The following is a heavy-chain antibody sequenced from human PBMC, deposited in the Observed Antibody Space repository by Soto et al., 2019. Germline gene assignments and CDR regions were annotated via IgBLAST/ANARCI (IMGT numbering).Heavy chain of an antibody. CDR3: ARPRYSSSSNYYYSYYMDV. D-gene: IGHD6-6*01. V-gene: IGHV5-51*01. CDR2: IYPGDSDT. CDR1: GYSFTSYW. Sequence: PGESLKISCKGSGYSFTSYWIGWVRQMPGKGLEWMGIIYPGDSDTRYSPSFQGQVTISADKSISTAYLQWSSLKASDTAMYYCARPRYSSSSNYYYSYYMDVGGKGTTVTVSS. J-gene: IGHJ6*03.